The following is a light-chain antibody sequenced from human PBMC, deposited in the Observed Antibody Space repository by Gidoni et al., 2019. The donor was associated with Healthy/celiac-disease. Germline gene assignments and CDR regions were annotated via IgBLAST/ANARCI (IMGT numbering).Light chain of an antibody. Sequence: QSVLTQPPSASGTPGQRVTISCSGSSSNSGSNTVNWYQQLPVTAPNLLIYSNNQRPSVVPDRFSGSKSGTSASLAISGLQSEDEADYYCAAWDDSLNGYVFGTGTKVTVL. CDR1: SSNSGSNT. V-gene: IGLV1-44*01. J-gene: IGLJ1*01. CDR2: SNN. CDR3: AAWDDSLNGYV.